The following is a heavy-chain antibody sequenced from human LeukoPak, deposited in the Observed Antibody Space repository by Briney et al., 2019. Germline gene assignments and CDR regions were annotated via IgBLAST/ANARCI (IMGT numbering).Heavy chain of an antibody. CDR3: ARHGYSSGWYDIYKYYYYYYMDV. J-gene: IGHJ6*03. V-gene: IGHV3-21*01. CDR2: ISSSSSYI. D-gene: IGHD6-19*01. Sequence: GGTLRLSCAASGFTFSSYSMNWVRQAPGKGLEWVSSISSSSSYIYYADSVKGRFTISRDNAKNSLYLQMNSLRAEDTAVYYCARHGYSSGWYDIYKYYYYYYMDVWGKGTTVTVSS. CDR1: GFTFSSYS.